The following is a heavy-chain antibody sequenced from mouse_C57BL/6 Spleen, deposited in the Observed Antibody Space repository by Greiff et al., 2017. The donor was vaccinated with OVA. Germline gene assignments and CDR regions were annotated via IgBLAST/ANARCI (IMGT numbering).Heavy chain of an antibody. CDR1: GYTFTSYW. V-gene: IGHV1-53*01. J-gene: IGHJ4*01. D-gene: IGHD3-2*02. CDR2: INPSNGGT. CDR3: AREGADSSGYGGMDY. Sequence: VQLQESGTELVKPGASVKLSCKASGYTFTSYWMHWVKLRPGQGLEWIGNINPSNGGTNYNEKFKSKATLTVDKSSSTAYMQLSSLTSEDSAVYYCAREGADSSGYGGMDYWGQGTSVTVSS.